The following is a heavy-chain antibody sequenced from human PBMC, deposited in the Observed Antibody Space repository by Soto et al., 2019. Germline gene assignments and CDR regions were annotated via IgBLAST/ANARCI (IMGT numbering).Heavy chain of an antibody. CDR2: IDPSDSQT. CDR3: ARQIYDSDTGPNFQYYFDS. D-gene: IGHD3-22*01. J-gene: IGHJ4*02. V-gene: IGHV5-10-1*01. CDR1: GYSLAGYW. Sequence: LGPALTISYEGCGYSLAGYWITWVRQKPGKDLEWMGRIDPSDSQTYYSPSFRGHVTISVTKSITTVFLQWSSLRASDTAMYYCARQIYDSDTGPNFQYYFDSWGQGTPVTVSS.